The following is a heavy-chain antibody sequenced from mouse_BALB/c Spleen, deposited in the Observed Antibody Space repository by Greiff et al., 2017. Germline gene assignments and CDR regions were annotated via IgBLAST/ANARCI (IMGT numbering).Heavy chain of an antibody. Sequence: QVQLQQSGPGLVAPSQSLSITCTVSGFSLTDYGVSWIRQPPGKGLEWLGVIWGGGSTYYNSALKSRLSISKDNSKSQVFLKMNSLQTDDTAMYYCAKNSPSYYYGSSYDYAMDYWGQGTSVTVSS. CDR2: IWGGGST. CDR1: GFSLTDYG. D-gene: IGHD1-1*01. J-gene: IGHJ4*01. CDR3: AKNSPSYYYGSSYDYAMDY. V-gene: IGHV2-6-5*01.